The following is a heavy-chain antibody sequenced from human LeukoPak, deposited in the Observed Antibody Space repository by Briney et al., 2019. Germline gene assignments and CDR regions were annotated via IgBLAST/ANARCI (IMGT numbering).Heavy chain of an antibody. J-gene: IGHJ5*02. V-gene: IGHV1-46*01. CDR2: INPTGGST. CDR3: ARGRYYNWNYNWFDP. Sequence: ASVKVSCKASGYTFTSYYMHWVRQAPGEGLEWMGIINPTGGSTSYAQKFQGRVTMTTDTSTSTAYMELRSLRSDDTAVYYCARGRYYNWNYNWFDPWGQGTLVTVSS. D-gene: IGHD1-7*01. CDR1: GYTFTSYY.